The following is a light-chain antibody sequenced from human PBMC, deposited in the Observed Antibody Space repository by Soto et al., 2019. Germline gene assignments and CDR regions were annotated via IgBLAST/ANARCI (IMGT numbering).Light chain of an antibody. CDR2: GAS. CDR3: QRYNDWPFT. Sequence: EIVMTQSPATLSVSPGERVTLSCRASESLSTYLAWYQQKPGQAPRLLIYGASTKATGIPARFSGSGSATDLTLTISILQSEDFAVYYCQRYNDWPFTFGQGTKLEI. J-gene: IGKJ2*01. V-gene: IGKV3-15*01. CDR1: ESLSTY.